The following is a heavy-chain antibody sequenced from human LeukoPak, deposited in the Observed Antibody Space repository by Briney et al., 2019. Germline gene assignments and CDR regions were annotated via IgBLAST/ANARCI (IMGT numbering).Heavy chain of an antibody. CDR3: ARTGLFDYVWGSYQPFDY. V-gene: IGHV4-39*01. J-gene: IGHJ4*02. CDR2: IYYSGST. Sequence: SETLSLTCTVSGGSISSSSYYWGWIRQPPGKGLEWIGSIYYSGSTYYNPSLKSRVTISVDTSKNQFSLKLSSVTAADTAVYYCARTGLFDYVWGSYQPFDYWGQGTLVTVSP. D-gene: IGHD3-16*02. CDR1: GGSISSSSYY.